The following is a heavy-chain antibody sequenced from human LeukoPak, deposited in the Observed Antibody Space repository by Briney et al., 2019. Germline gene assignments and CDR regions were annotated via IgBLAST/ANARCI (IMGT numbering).Heavy chain of an antibody. CDR1: GYTFTSYD. CDR3: ARLRYCSSTSCYIRRWVGVDY. CDR2: MNPNSGNT. Sequence: ASVKVSCKASGYTFTSYDINWVRQATGQGLEWMGWMNPNSGNTGYAQKFQGRVTMTRNTSISTAYMELSSLRSEDTAVYYCARLRYCSSTSCYIRRWVGVDYWGQGTLVTVSS. V-gene: IGHV1-8*01. J-gene: IGHJ4*02. D-gene: IGHD2-2*02.